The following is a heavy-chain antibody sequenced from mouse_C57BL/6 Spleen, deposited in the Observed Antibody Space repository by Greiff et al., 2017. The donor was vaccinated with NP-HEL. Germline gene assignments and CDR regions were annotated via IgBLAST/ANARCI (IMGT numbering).Heavy chain of an antibody. J-gene: IGHJ4*01. Sequence: QVQLQQSGAELMKPGASVKLSCKATGYTFTGYWIEWVKQRPGHGLEWIGEILPGSGSTNYNEKFKGKATFTADTSSNTAYMQLSSLTTEDSAIYYGARRLIYYDYDKKPMDYGVKGTSFTVSP. V-gene: IGHV1-9*01. CDR3: ARRLIYYDYDKKPMDY. CDR2: ILPGSGST. CDR1: GYTFTGYW. D-gene: IGHD2-4*01.